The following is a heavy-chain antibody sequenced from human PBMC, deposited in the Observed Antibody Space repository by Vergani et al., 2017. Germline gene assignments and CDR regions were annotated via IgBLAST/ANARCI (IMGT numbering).Heavy chain of an antibody. CDR3: ARKWSYYYYMDV. Sequence: QVQLVQSGAEVKKPGSSVKVSCKASGGTFSSYAISWVRQAPGQGLEWMGWISAYNGNTGYAQKFQGRVTMTRNTSISTAYMELSSLRSEDTAVYYCARKWSYYYYMDVWGKGTTVTVSS. V-gene: IGHV1-8*02. D-gene: IGHD2-15*01. CDR2: ISAYNGNT. CDR1: GGTFSSYA. J-gene: IGHJ6*03.